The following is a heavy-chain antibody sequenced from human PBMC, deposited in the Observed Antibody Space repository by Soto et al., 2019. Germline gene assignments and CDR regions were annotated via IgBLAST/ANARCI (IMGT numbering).Heavy chain of an antibody. J-gene: IGHJ4*02. CDR3: ARRSSRWYFDY. CDR1: GFTFRSNA. Sequence: EVQLLESGGGLVQPGGSLRLSCAASGFTFRSNAMSRVRQAPEKGLEWVSAISGSGGSTYYADSVKGRFTISRDNSKYTLDLQMNSLRAEDTAVYYCARRSSRWYFDYWGQGTLVTVSS. V-gene: IGHV3-23*01. D-gene: IGHD6-19*01. CDR2: ISGSGGST.